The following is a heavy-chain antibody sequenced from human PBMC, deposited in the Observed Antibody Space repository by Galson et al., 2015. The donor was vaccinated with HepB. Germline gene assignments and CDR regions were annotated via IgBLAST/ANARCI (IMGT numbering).Heavy chain of an antibody. D-gene: IGHD6-19*01. V-gene: IGHV1-18*04. J-gene: IGHJ5*02. CDR3: ATCRGAVPGTGYWFDP. CDR2: ISVYNGHI. CDR1: GYTFTRYG. Sequence: SVKVSCKASGYTFTRYGISWVRQAPGQGLEWMGWISVYNGHIKYAQKFQGRVTMTTDTSTTTAYMELGSLRSDDTAVYYCATCRGAVPGTGYWFDPWGQGTLVTVSS.